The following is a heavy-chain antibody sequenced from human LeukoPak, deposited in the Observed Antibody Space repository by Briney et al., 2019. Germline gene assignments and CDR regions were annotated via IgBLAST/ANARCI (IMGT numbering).Heavy chain of an antibody. CDR3: AREMATTTGYFDY. J-gene: IGHJ4*02. Sequence: PGGSLRLSCAASGFTFDDYAMHWVRQAPGKGLEWVSLISWDGGSTYYADSVKGRFTISRDNSKNTLYLQMNSLRAEDTAVYYCAREMATTTGYFDYWGQGTLVTVSS. D-gene: IGHD5-24*01. CDR2: ISWDGGST. V-gene: IGHV3-43D*03. CDR1: GFTFDDYA.